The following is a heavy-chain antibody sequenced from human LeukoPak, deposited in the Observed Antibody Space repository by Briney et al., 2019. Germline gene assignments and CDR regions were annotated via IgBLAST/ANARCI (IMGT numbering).Heavy chain of an antibody. V-gene: IGHV1-69*06. D-gene: IGHD6-19*01. CDR1: GGTFSSYA. CDR2: IIPIFGTA. J-gene: IGHJ4*02. Sequence: SVKVSCKASGGTFSSYAISWVRQAPGQGLEWMGGIIPIFGTANYAQKFQGRVTITADKSTSTAYMELSSLRSEDTAVYYCARVGRESSGPFDYWGQGTLVTVS. CDR3: ARVGRESSGPFDY.